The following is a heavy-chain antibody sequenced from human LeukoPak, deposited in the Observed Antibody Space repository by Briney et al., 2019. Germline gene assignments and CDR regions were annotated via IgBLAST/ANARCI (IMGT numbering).Heavy chain of an antibody. D-gene: IGHD6-19*01. CDR2: IYYSGST. V-gene: IGHV4-59*01. CDR1: GGSTSSYY. Sequence: SETLSLTCTVSGGSTSSYYWSWIRQPPGKGLEWIGYIYYSGSTNYNPPLKSRVTISVDTSKNQFSLKLSSVTAADTAVYYCAADAFVYRSGWYEDYWGQGTLVTVSS. CDR3: AADAFVYRSGWYEDY. J-gene: IGHJ4*02.